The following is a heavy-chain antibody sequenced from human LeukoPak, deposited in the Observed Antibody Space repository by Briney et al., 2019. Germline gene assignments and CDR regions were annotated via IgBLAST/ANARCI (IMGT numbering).Heavy chain of an antibody. Sequence: PGGSLRLSCAASGFDFSSYWMHWVRQVPGRGPVWVSHIDTDGTITNYADSVKGRFTVSRDNAKNTLYLQMSSLRAEDTAVYYCARDLFNRDGYDIWGPGTTVIVSS. CDR2: IDTDGTIT. D-gene: IGHD5-24*01. J-gene: IGHJ3*02. CDR1: GFDFSSYW. V-gene: IGHV3-74*01. CDR3: ARDLFNRDGYDI.